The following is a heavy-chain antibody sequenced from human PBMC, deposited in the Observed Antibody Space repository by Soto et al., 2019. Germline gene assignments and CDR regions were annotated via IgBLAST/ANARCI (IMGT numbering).Heavy chain of an antibody. CDR1: GYTFTSYG. CDR3: ARVGSRYYYDSSGYYYLDY. CDR2: ISAYNGNT. D-gene: IGHD3-22*01. Sequence: ASVKVSCKASGYTFTSYGISWVRQAPGQGLEWMGWISAYNGNTNYAQKLQGRVTMTTDTSTSTAYMELRSLRSDDTAVYYCARVGSRYYYDSSGYYYLDYWGQGTLVTVSS. V-gene: IGHV1-18*01. J-gene: IGHJ4*02.